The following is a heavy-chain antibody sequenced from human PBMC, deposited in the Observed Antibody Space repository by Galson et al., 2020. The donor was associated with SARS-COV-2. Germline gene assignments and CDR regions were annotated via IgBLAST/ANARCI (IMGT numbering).Heavy chain of an antibody. V-gene: IGHV1-69*13. Sequence: SVTVSCKASGGTFSSYAISWVRQAPGQGLEWMGGIIPIFGTANYAQKFQGRVTITADESTSTAYMELSSLRSEDTAVYYCASAGEPYPPYYFDYWGQGTLVTVSS. CDR2: IIPIFGTA. CDR1: GGTFSSYA. CDR3: ASAGEPYPPYYFDY. D-gene: IGHD7-27*01. J-gene: IGHJ4*02.